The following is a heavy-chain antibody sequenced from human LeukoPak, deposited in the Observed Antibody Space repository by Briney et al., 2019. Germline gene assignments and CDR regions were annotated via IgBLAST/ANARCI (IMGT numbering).Heavy chain of an antibody. Sequence: PGGSLRLSCAASGFTFSSYGMHWVRQAPGKGLEWVAVISYDGSNKYYADSVKGRFTISRDNSKNTLYLQMNSLRAEDTAVYYCAKLAAAGPDDAFDIWGQGTMVTVSS. D-gene: IGHD6-13*01. V-gene: IGHV3-30*18. CDR1: GFTFSSYG. J-gene: IGHJ3*02. CDR3: AKLAAAGPDDAFDI. CDR2: ISYDGSNK.